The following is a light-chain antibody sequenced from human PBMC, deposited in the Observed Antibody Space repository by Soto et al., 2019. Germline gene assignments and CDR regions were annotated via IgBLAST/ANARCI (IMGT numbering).Light chain of an antibody. CDR2: AAS. V-gene: IGKV1-9*01. Sequence: DLPVAPSPCFPSAFVGGRVTLTCRASQGINRFLAWYQQKPGKAPKLLIYAASTLQSGVPSRFSGSGSGTDFTLTISRLEPEDFAVYYCQQYGSSGTFGQGTKVDIK. J-gene: IGKJ1*01. CDR1: QGINRF. CDR3: QQYGSSGT.